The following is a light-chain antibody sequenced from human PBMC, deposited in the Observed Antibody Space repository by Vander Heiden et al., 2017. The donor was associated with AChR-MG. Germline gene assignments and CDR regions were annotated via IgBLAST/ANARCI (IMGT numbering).Light chain of an antibody. CDR1: QSVGSSY. CDR2: GAS. J-gene: IGKJ4*01. Sequence: EIVLTQSPGTLSLSPGERATLSCRASQSVGSSYLAWYQQKPGQAPRLLIYGASSRATGIPDRFSGSGSGTDFTLTISGLEPEDSAVYYCQHYGSSPLTFGGGTKVEIQ. CDR3: QHYGSSPLT. V-gene: IGKV3-20*01.